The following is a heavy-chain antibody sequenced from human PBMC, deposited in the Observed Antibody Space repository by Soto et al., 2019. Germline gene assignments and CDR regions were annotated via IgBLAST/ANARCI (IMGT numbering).Heavy chain of an antibody. V-gene: IGHV1-18*01. CDR2: ISAYNGNT. CDR1: GYTFTSSG. CDR3: ARDQYYDFWSGYSYWFDP. J-gene: IGHJ5*02. D-gene: IGHD3-3*01. Sequence: VKVSCKASGYTFTSSGISWVRQAPGQGLEWMGWISAYNGNTNYAQKVQGRVTMTTDTSTSTAYMELRSLRSDDTAVYYCARDQYYDFWSGYSYWFDPWGQGTLVTVSS.